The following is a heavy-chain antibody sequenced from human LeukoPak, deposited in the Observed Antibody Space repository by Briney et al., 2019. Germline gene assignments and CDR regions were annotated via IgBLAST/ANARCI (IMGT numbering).Heavy chain of an antibody. CDR3: AREGDYYDSSGYLGY. D-gene: IGHD3-22*01. CDR1: GYTFTTYA. V-gene: IGHV1-3*01. J-gene: IGHJ4*02. CDR2: INAGNGQT. Sequence: GASVKVSCRASGYTFTTYAMHWVRQAPGQRLEWMGWINAGNGQTKYSQKFQRRVTVTRDTSASTAYMELSSLRSEDTAVYYCAREGDYYDSSGYLGYWGQGTLVTVSS.